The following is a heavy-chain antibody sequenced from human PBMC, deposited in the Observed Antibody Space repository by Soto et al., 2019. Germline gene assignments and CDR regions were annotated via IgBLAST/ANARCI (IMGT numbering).Heavy chain of an antibody. Sequence: GGSLRLSCEASGFAFISYAMHWGRQAPGKGLEWVGVISYDGNYIYYADSVKGRFTISRDNSKNTLYVQVNSLRPEDTAVYYCAKGILSATIGPYAMDVWGQGTTVTVSS. J-gene: IGHJ6*02. CDR1: GFAFISYA. D-gene: IGHD3-16*01. CDR2: ISYDGNYI. CDR3: AKGILSATIGPYAMDV. V-gene: IGHV3-30*18.